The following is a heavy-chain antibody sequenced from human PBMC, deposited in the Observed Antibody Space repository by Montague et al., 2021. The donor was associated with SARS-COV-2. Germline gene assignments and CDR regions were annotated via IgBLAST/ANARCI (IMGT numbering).Heavy chain of an antibody. CDR3: ARVKVGATIDY. J-gene: IGHJ4*02. CDR1: GFTFTDYT. V-gene: IGHV3-20*03. CDR2: INWNGGDT. Sequence: FLSLSFSASGFTFTDYTMNWVRQVPGKGLEWASGINWNGGDTGYADSVKGRFTISRDNAKNSLYLQMNSLRDEDTAFYYCARVKVGATIDYWGQGTLVTVSS. D-gene: IGHD1-26*01.